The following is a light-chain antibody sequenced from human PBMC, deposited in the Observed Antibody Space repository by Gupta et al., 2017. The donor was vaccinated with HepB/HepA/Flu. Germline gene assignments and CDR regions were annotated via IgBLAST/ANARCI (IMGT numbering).Light chain of an antibody. V-gene: IGKV3-15*01. CDR3: QQYDTGPPWT. CDR1: QSIRNN. J-gene: IGKJ1*01. CDR2: GAS. Sequence: ELVLPQSPGTLSMSPGERATLSCRASQSIRNNLAWYQQRPGQAPRLLIYGASTRNTVIPARFSGRGSGTEFTLSISSLQSEDFAIYYGQQYDTGPPWTLGPGTRLEVK.